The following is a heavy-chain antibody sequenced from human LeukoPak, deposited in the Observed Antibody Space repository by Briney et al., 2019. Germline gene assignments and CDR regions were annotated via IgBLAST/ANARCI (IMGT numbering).Heavy chain of an antibody. V-gene: IGHV1-2*02. CDR1: GYTFTGYY. CDR2: INPNSGGT. Sequence: GASVKVSCKASGYTFTGYYMHWVRQAPGQGLEWMGWINPNSGGTNYAQKFQGRVTMTRDTSISTAYMELSRLRSDDTAVYYCAKEEGSSGRGVVDLWGRGTLVTVSS. J-gene: IGHJ2*01. CDR3: AKEEGSSGRGVVDL. D-gene: IGHD6-19*01.